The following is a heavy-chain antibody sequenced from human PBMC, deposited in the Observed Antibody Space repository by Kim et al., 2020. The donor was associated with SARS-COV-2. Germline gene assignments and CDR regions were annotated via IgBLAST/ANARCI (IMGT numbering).Heavy chain of an antibody. J-gene: IGHJ4*02. D-gene: IGHD3-22*01. CDR1: GYTFTSYA. Sequence: ASVKVSCKASGYTFTSYAMHWVRQAPGQRLEWMGWINAGNGNTKYSQKFQGRVTITRDTSASTAYMELSSLRSEDTAVYYCAREDYYYDSSGYYHVWSDYWGQGTLVTVSS. CDR3: AREDYYYDSSGYYHVWSDY. CDR2: INAGNGNT. V-gene: IGHV1-3*01.